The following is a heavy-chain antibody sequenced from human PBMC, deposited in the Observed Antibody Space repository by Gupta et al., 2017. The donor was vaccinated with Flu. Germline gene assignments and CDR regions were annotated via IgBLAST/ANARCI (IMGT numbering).Heavy chain of an antibody. V-gene: IGHV4-34*01. CDR1: GVSFSDNY. CDR2: INHSGST. J-gene: IGHJ4*02. CDR3: ARGTWYKWDD. Sequence: QAQLQQWGARLLKPSEPLSLTCAVYGVSFSDNYWSWTRQPPGKGLEWIGEINHSGSTKYNPSLKSRVTMSVDTSKSQFSLNLSSVTVADTAVYYCARGTWYKWDDWGQGSLVTVSS. D-gene: IGHD1-20*01.